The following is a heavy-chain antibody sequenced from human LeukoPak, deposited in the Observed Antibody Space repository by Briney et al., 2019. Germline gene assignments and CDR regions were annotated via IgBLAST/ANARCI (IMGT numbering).Heavy chain of an antibody. CDR3: AKLLLWFGELSYFDY. CDR1: GFTFSSYA. J-gene: IGHJ4*02. V-gene: IGHV3-23*01. D-gene: IGHD3-10*01. Sequence: HPGGSQRLSCAASGFTFSSYAMSWVRQPPGKGLEWVSAISGSGGSTYYADSVKGRSTISRDNSKNTLYLQMNSLRAEDTAVYYCAKLLLWFGELSYFDYWGQGTLVTVSS. CDR2: ISGSGGST.